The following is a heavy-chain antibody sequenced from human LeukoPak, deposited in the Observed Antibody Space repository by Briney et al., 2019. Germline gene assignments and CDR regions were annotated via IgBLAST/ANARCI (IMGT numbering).Heavy chain of an antibody. CDR3: ARGGLRFLEWSHYYGMDV. J-gene: IGHJ6*02. CDR1: GGSISSYY. V-gene: IGHV4-59*01. D-gene: IGHD3-3*01. CDR2: IYYSGST. Sequence: PSETLSLTCTVSGGSISSYYWSWIRQPPGKGLEWIGYIYYSGSTNYNPSLKSRVTISVDTSKNQFSLKLSSVTAADTAVYYCARGGLRFLEWSHYYGMDVWGQGTTVTVSS.